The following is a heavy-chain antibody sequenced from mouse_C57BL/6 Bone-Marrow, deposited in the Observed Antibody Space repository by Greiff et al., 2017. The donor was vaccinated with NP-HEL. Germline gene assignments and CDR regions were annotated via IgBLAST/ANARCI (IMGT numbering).Heavy chain of an antibody. D-gene: IGHD1-1*01. J-gene: IGHJ3*01. Sequence: EVQLQQSGAELVRPGASVKLSCTASGFNIKDDYMHWVKQSPEQGLEWIGWIDPENGDTEYASKFQGKATITADTSSNTAYLQLSSLTSEDTAVYYCTTGYYYGTLFAYWGQGTLVTVSA. V-gene: IGHV14-4*01. CDR3: TTGYYYGTLFAY. CDR2: IDPENGDT. CDR1: GFNIKDDY.